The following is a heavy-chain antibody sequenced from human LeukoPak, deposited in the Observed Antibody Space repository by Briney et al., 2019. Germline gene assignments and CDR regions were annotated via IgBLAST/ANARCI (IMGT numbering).Heavy chain of an antibody. J-gene: IGHJ4*02. CDR2: IHSSGST. Sequence: PSETLSLTCTVSGGSITGHYWSWIRQPAGKGLEWIGQIHSSGSTYYNPSLKSRLTMPGDTSKNQFSLRLTSVAAADTAFYYCAREEYSSDWYGHDSWGQGTLVTVSS. CDR1: GGSITGHY. D-gene: IGHD6-13*01. V-gene: IGHV4-4*07. CDR3: AREEYSSDWYGHDS.